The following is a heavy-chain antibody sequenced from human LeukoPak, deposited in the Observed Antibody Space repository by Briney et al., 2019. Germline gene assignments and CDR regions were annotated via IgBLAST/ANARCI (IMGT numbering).Heavy chain of an antibody. CDR3: AKGSFDH. J-gene: IGHJ4*02. V-gene: IGHV3-30*18. CDR1: GFTFSSYG. CDR2: ISYDGSNK. Sequence: GRSLRLSCAASGFTFSSYGMHWVRQAPGKGLEWVAVISYDGSNKYYADSVKGRFTISRDNSKSTLYLQMNSLRAEDTAVYYCAKGSFDHWGQGTLVTVSS.